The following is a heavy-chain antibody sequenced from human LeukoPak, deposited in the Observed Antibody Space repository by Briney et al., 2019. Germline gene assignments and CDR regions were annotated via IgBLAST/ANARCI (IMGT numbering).Heavy chain of an antibody. CDR2: ISSSSNYI. CDR3: ARVPHAMVRGVIITEFYFDY. V-gene: IGHV3-21*01. J-gene: IGHJ4*02. D-gene: IGHD3-10*01. CDR1: GLTFSSYS. Sequence: AGGSLRLSCAASGLTFSSYSMNWVRQAPGKGLEWVSSISSSSNYIYYADSVKGRFTISRENAKNSLYLQMNSLRAEDTAVYYCARVPHAMVRGVIITEFYFDYWGQGTLVTVSS.